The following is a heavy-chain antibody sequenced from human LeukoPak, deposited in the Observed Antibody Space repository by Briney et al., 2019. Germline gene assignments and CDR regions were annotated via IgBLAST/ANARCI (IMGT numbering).Heavy chain of an antibody. J-gene: IGHJ6*02. V-gene: IGHV3-30*18. D-gene: IGHD2-15*01. CDR3: AKGVVALTNAAYYGMDV. CDR1: GFTFSNYG. CDR2: ISYDESDK. Sequence: GGSLRLSCAASGFTFSNYGMHWVRQAPGKGLEWVAVISYDESDKYYADSVKGRFTISRDNSKNTLYLQMNSLRPEDTAVYYCAKGVVALTNAAYYGMDVWGQGTTVTVSS.